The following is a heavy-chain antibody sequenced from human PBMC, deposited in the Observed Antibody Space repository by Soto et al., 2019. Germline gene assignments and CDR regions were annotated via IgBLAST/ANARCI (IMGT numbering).Heavy chain of an antibody. CDR1: GFTFSSYG. CDR3: AKDQGYLYQNWFDP. D-gene: IGHD5-12*01. J-gene: IGHJ5*02. Sequence: GGSLRLSCAASGFTFSSYGMHWVRQAPGKGLEWVAVISYDGSNKYYADSVKGRFTISRDNSKNTLYLQMNSLRAEDTAVYYCAKDQGYLYQNWFDPWGQGTLVTVSS. V-gene: IGHV3-30*18. CDR2: ISYDGSNK.